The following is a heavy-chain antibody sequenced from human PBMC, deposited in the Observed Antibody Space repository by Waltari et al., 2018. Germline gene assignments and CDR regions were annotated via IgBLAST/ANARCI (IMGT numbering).Heavy chain of an antibody. J-gene: IGHJ4*02. Sequence: EVQLVESGGGLVQPGGSLRLSCAASGFTFSSYSMNWVRQATGKGLDWVSYISSSSSTLYYAVSVKGRFTISRDNAKNSLYLQMNSLRAEDTAVYYCARDTGRRGGEYWGQGTLVTVSS. CDR3: ARDTGRRGGEY. CDR2: ISSSSSTL. V-gene: IGHV3-48*01. CDR1: GFTFSSYS. D-gene: IGHD2-15*01.